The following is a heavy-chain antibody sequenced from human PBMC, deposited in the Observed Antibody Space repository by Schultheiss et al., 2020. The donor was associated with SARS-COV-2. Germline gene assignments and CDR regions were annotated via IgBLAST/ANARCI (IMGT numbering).Heavy chain of an antibody. CDR3: ARAYLSITIFGVPSRWFDP. V-gene: IGHV4-30-4*01. CDR2: IYYSGST. Sequence: SQTLSLTCRVSGGSISNGGYYWSWIRQPPGKGLEWIGYIYYSGSTYYNPSLKSRVTISVDTSKNQFSLKLSSVTAADTAVYYCARAYLSITIFGVPSRWFDPWGQGTLVTVSS. D-gene: IGHD3-3*01. CDR1: GGSISNGGYY. J-gene: IGHJ5*02.